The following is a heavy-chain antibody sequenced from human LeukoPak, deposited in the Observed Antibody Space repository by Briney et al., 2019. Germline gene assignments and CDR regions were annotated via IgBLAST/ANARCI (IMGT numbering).Heavy chain of an antibody. CDR2: IYHSGST. D-gene: IGHD3/OR15-3a*01. CDR1: GYSISSGYY. CDR3: ARQTGSGLFILP. V-gene: IGHV4-38-2*02. Sequence: SQTLSLTCTVSGYSISSGYYWGWIRQPPGQGLEWIGSIYHSGSTYYNPSLKSRVTISVDTSKNQFSLKLSSVTAADTAVYYCARQTGSGLFILPGGQGTLVTVSS. J-gene: IGHJ4*02.